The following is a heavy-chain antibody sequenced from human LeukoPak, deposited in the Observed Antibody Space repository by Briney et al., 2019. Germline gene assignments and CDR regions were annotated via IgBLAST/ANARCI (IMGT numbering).Heavy chain of an antibody. CDR1: GGSISSGSYY. CDR2: IYTSGST. V-gene: IGHV4-61*02. Sequence: SQTLSLTCTVSGGSISSGSYYWSWIRQPAGKGLEWIGRIYTSGSTNYNPSRKSRVTISVDTSKNQFSLKLSSVTAADTAVYYCARVEYSYGPIDYWGQGTLVTVSS. CDR3: ARVEYSYGPIDY. J-gene: IGHJ4*02. D-gene: IGHD5-18*01.